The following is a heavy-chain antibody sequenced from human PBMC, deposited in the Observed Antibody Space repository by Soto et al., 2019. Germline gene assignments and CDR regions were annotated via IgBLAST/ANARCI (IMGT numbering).Heavy chain of an antibody. CDR2: IWNGGSNK. V-gene: IGHV3-33*01. Sequence: QVQLVESGGGVVQPGRSLRLSCAASGFTFRDHAMHWVRQAPGKGREWLAIIWNGGSNKFYAGSVQGRFTISRDNSKNTVYLQRNTLSAEDTAVYYWASALFPDVDIYAKVVWGQGTTVTVSS. CDR3: ASALFPDVDIYAKVV. J-gene: IGHJ6*02. D-gene: IGHD5-12*01. CDR1: GFTFRDHA.